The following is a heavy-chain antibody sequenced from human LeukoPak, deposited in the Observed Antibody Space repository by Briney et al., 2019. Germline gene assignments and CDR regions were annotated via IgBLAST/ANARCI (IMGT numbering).Heavy chain of an antibody. J-gene: IGHJ4*02. Sequence: PGGSLRLSCAASGFTFSTYSMNWVRQAPGKGLEWVSYISSSSSYIYYADSVKGRFTISRDNAKNSLYLQMNSLRAEDTAVYYCARDNYYDSRGLGYWGQGTLVTVSS. CDR3: ARDNYYDSRGLGY. CDR1: GFTFSTYS. CDR2: ISSSSSYI. V-gene: IGHV3-21*05. D-gene: IGHD3-22*01.